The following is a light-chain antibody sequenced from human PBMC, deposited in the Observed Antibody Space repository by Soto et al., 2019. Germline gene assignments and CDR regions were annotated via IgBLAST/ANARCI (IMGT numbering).Light chain of an antibody. Sequence: QSALTQPPSASGSPGQSVTISCTGTSSDVGGYNYVSWYQQHPGKAPKLMIYEVNKRPSGVPERFSGSNSGNTATLTISRVEAGDEADYYCQVWDSSSDHWVFGGGTKLTVL. V-gene: IGLV2-8*01. CDR1: SSDVGGYNY. CDR2: EVN. J-gene: IGLJ3*02. CDR3: QVWDSSSDHWV.